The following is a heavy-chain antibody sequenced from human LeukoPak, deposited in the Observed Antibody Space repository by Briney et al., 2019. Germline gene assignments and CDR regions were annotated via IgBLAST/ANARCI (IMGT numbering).Heavy chain of an antibody. Sequence: SETLSLTCTVSGGSTSNSFWSWIRQPPGKGLEWIAYIYYTGNTKYNPSLKSRVTISVDTSKNQFSLRLSSVTAADTAVYYCARDSGSSPTFDYWGQGTLVTVSS. J-gene: IGHJ4*02. V-gene: IGHV4-59*01. D-gene: IGHD1-26*01. CDR1: GGSTSNSF. CDR3: ARDSGSSPTFDY. CDR2: IYYTGNT.